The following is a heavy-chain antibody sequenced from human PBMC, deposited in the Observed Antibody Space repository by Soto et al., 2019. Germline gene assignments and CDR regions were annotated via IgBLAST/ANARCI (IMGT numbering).Heavy chain of an antibody. CDR1: GFTFSLFT. Sequence: QVQLRESGGGVVQPGRSLRLSCAASGFTFSLFTLHWVRQPPGKGLDWVAVVSTDVNNKFYASSVKGRFTISRDNSKNTMYLQMKNLSPEDTGVYYCARGNLDVWGQGTTVNVSS. CDR3: ARGNLDV. V-gene: IGHV3-30-3*01. J-gene: IGHJ6*02. CDR2: VSTDVNNK. D-gene: IGHD1-7*01.